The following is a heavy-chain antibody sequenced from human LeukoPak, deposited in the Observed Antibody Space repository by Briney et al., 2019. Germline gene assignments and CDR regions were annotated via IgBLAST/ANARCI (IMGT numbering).Heavy chain of an antibody. CDR3: ARAKWSGNHIDY. Sequence: SETLSLTCTVSGGSISSGSYYWSRIRQPAGKGLEWIGRIYTSGSTNYNPSLKSRVTIPVDTSKNQFSLKLSSVTAADTAVYYCARAKWSGNHIDYWGQGTLVTVSS. D-gene: IGHD3-3*01. CDR2: IYTSGST. J-gene: IGHJ4*02. CDR1: GGSISSGSYY. V-gene: IGHV4-61*02.